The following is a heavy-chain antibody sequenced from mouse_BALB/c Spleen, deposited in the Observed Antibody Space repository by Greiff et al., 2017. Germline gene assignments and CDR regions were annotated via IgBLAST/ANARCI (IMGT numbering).Heavy chain of an antibody. V-gene: IGHV1-77*01. Sequence: VKLVESGAELARPGASVKLSCKASGYTFTDYYINWVKQRTGQGLEWIGEIYPGSGNTYYNEKFKGKATLTADKSSSTAYMQLSSLTSEDSAVYFCARSSGTGDSYYFDYWGQGTTLTVSS. CDR2: IYPGSGNT. CDR3: ARSSGTGDSYYFDY. CDR1: GYTFTDYY. J-gene: IGHJ2*01. D-gene: IGHD3-2*02.